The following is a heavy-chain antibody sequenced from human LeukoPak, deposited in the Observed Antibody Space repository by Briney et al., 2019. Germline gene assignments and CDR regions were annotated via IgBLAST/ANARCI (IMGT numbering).Heavy chain of an antibody. D-gene: IGHD5-18*01. CDR3: ARGRGRSWIPGV. V-gene: IGHV4-34*01. CDR2: INHSGGT. Sequence: PSETLSLTCAVYGGSFSGYYWSWIRQPPGKGLEWIGEINHSGGTNYNPSLKSRVTISVDTSKNQFSLKLSSVTAADTAVYYCARGRGRSWIPGVWGQGTTVTVSS. CDR1: GGSFSGYY. J-gene: IGHJ6*02.